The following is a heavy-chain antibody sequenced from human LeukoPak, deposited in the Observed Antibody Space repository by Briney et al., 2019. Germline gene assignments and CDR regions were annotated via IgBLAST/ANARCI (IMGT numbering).Heavy chain of an antibody. CDR2: IYYSGST. J-gene: IGHJ4*02. CDR1: GGSISSYY. V-gene: IGHV4-59*01. CDR3: ARIRIAALPGVYYFDY. D-gene: IGHD6-6*01. Sequence: SETLSLTCTVSGGSISSYYWSWLRQPPGKGLEWIGYIYYSGSTNYNPSLKCRVTISVDSSKNQFSLKLSSVTAADTAVYYCARIRIAALPGVYYFDYWGQGTLVTVSS.